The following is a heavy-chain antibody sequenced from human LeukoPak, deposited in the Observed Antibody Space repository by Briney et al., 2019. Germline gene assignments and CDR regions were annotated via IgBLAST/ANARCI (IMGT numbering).Heavy chain of an antibody. CDR2: IRSKVYGETT. D-gene: IGHD2-2*01. Sequence: GGSLRLSCTASGFTFGDYAMSWARQAPGRRLEWLGFIRSKVYGETTEYAASVKGRFTVSRDDSNSLAYLEMNSLQTEDTAVYYCTRLVPYLDYWGQGTLVTVSS. J-gene: IGHJ4*02. CDR3: TRLVPYLDY. V-gene: IGHV3-49*04. CDR1: GFTFGDYA.